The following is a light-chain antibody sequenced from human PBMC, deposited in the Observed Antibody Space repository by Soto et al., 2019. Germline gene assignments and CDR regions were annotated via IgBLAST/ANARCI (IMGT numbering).Light chain of an antibody. Sequence: AVQMTQSPSSLSASVGDRVTITCRASQGVGNDLAWYQQRPGKAPNLLIYHTSTLQSGVPSRFSGSGSGTDFTLTISSLQPEDCATYYCLQDNYNPLTFGGGTKVVIK. J-gene: IGKJ4*01. V-gene: IGKV1-6*01. CDR1: QGVGND. CDR2: HTS. CDR3: LQDNYNPLT.